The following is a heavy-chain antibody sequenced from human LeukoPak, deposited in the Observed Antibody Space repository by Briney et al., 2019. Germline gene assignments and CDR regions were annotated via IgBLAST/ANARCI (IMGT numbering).Heavy chain of an antibody. CDR2: INTDGSST. CDR3: ARALGGDNYYDSSGYPAAAFDI. J-gene: IGHJ3*02. CDR1: GFTFSTYW. D-gene: IGHD3-22*01. V-gene: IGHV3-74*01. Sequence: GGSLRLSCAASGFTFSTYWMHWVRQTPGKGLVRVSRINTDGSSTDYADSVKGRFTISRDNSKNTLYLQMNSLRAEDTAVYYCARALGGDNYYDSSGYPAAAFDIWGQGTMVTVSS.